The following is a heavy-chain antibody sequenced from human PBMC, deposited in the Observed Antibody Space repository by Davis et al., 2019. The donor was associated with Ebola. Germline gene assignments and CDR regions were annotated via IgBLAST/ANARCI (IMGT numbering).Heavy chain of an antibody. D-gene: IGHD5-12*01. CDR3: ARSSGYMYFAS. J-gene: IGHJ4*02. V-gene: IGHV4-39*07. CDR1: GGSISSSSYY. CDR2: IFYSGST. Sequence: SETLSLTCTVSGGSISSSSYYWGWIRQPPGKALEWIGSIFYSGSTYYNPSLKSRVTISVDTARNQFSLQVRSVTAADTATYYCARSSGYMYFASWGQGALVTVSS.